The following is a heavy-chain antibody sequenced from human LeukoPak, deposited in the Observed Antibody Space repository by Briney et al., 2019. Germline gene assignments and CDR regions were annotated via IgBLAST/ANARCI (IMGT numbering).Heavy chain of an antibody. Sequence: PGGSLRLSCAASGFTFNTYSMNWVRQAPGKGLEWVSSISSSSSYIYYADSVKGRFTISRDNAKNSLYLQMNSLRAEDTAVYYCASQGSQHSFDYWGQGTLVTVSS. CDR2: ISSSSSYI. J-gene: IGHJ4*02. CDR3: ASQGSQHSFDY. D-gene: IGHD1-26*01. V-gene: IGHV3-21*01. CDR1: GFTFNTYS.